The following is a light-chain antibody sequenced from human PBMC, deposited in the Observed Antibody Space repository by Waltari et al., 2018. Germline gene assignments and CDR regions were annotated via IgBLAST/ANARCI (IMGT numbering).Light chain of an antibody. CDR3: QSFDSRLSGYV. Sequence: QSVLTQPPSVSGAPGQRVTISCTGSNSNLRAAYVVNWYQKVQGTAPKVLIYVNSNRPSGFPDRFSGSKSGTSASLAITGLQVEDEADYYCQSFDSRLSGYVFGTGTKVTVL. V-gene: IGLV1-40*01. CDR2: VNS. J-gene: IGLJ1*01. CDR1: NSNLRAAYV.